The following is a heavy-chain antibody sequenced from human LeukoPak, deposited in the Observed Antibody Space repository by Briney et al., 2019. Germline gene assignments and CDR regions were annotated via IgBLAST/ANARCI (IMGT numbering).Heavy chain of an antibody. V-gene: IGHV1-69*04. J-gene: IGHJ6*04. CDR3: ASNSMVRGVPYYYYGMDV. CDR1: GGTFSSYA. D-gene: IGHD3-10*01. Sequence: GASVKVSCKASGGTFSSYAISWVRQAPGQGLEWMGRIIPIFGIANYAQKFQGRVTITADKSTSTAYMELSSLRSEDTAVYYCASNSMVRGVPYYYYGMDVWGKGTTVTVSS. CDR2: IIPIFGIA.